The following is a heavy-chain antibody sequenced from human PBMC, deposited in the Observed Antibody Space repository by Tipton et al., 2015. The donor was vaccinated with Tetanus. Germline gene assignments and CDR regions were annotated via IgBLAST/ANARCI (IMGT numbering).Heavy chain of an antibody. J-gene: IGHJ4*02. Sequence: VQLVQSGAEVKKPGASVRVSCKASGYTFTSYGISWVRQAPGQGLEWMGWISAYNGNTNYAQQLQGRVTMTTDTSTSTAYMELRSLRSDDTAVYYCARGVMITFGGVIVTETFDYWGQGTLVTVSS. CDR3: ARGVMITFGGVIVTETFDY. V-gene: IGHV1-18*01. D-gene: IGHD3-16*02. CDR1: GYTFTSYG. CDR2: ISAYNGNT.